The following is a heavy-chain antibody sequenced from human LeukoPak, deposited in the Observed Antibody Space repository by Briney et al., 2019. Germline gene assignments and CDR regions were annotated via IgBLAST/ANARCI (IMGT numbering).Heavy chain of an antibody. CDR2: FDPEDGET. J-gene: IGHJ3*02. D-gene: IGHD2-15*01. Sequence: ASVKVSCMVSGYTLTELSMHWVRQAPGKGLEWMGGFDPEDGETIYAQKFQGRVTMTEDTSTDTAYMELSSLRSEDTAVYYCATMGGHCSGGSCYDAFDIWGQGTMVTVSS. CDR3: ATMGGHCSGGSCYDAFDI. V-gene: IGHV1-24*01. CDR1: GYTLTELS.